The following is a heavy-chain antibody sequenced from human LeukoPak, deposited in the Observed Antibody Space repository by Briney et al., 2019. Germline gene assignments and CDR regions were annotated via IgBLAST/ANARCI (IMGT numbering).Heavy chain of an antibody. CDR3: ARGPYCSSTSCYSSNYAFLS. J-gene: IGHJ5*02. Sequence: SVKVSCKASGGTFSSYAISWVRQAPGQGLEWMGGIIPIFGTANYAQKFQGRVTITADESTSTAYMELSSLRSEDTAVYYCARGPYCSSTSCYSSNYAFLSWGQGTLVIISS. CDR1: GGTFSSYA. V-gene: IGHV1-69*13. D-gene: IGHD2-2*01. CDR2: IIPIFGTA.